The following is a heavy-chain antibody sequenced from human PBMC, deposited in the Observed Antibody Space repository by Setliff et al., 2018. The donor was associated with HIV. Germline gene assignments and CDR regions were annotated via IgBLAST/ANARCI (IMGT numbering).Heavy chain of an antibody. Sequence: GGSLRLSCAASGFTFSSYSMNWVRQAPGKGLEWVSSISSGSSYKYYADSVKGRFTMSKDNAKNLLYLQMNSLRAEDTALYYCARDDEYSSSSADYWGQGAPVTVSS. V-gene: IGHV3-21*01. CDR1: GFTFSSYS. J-gene: IGHJ4*02. D-gene: IGHD6-6*01. CDR2: ISSGSSYK. CDR3: ARDDEYSSSSADY.